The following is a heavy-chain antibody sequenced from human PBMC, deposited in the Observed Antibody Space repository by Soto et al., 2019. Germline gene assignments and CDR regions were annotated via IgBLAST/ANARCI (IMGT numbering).Heavy chain of an antibody. V-gene: IGHV3-30*18. Sequence: GGSLRLSCAASGFTFSSYGMHWVRQAPGKGLEWVAVISYDGSNKYYADSVKGRFTISRDNSKTTLYLQMNSLRAEDTAVYYCAKDRWIAVAAIGLYYYYGMDVWGQGTTGTVS. D-gene: IGHD6-19*01. CDR3: AKDRWIAVAAIGLYYYYGMDV. J-gene: IGHJ6*02. CDR1: GFTFSSYG. CDR2: ISYDGSNK.